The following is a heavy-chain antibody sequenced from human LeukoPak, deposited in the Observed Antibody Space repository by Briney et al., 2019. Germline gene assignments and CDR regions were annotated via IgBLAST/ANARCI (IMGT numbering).Heavy chain of an antibody. CDR3: AKPLTGGGSWPPFDS. J-gene: IGHJ4*02. Sequence: PGGSLRLSCAASGFTFSSYGMHWVRQAPGKGLEWVAVIWYDGSNKYYADSVKGRFTISRDNSKNTLYLQMNSLRAEDTAVYFCAKPLTGGGSWPPFDSWGQGTLVTVSS. CDR1: GFTFSSYG. V-gene: IGHV3-33*06. CDR2: IWYDGSNK. D-gene: IGHD2-15*01.